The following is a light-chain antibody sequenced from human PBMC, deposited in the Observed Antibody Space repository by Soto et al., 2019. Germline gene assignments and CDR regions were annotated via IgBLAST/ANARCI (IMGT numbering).Light chain of an antibody. V-gene: IGLV2-14*01. CDR3: SSYTGGSTYV. Sequence: QSVLTQPASLSGSPGQSITISCTGTSSDIGGYKYVAWYQQHPGKAPKLMIYDVSNRPSGVSNRFSGSKSCNTATLTISGLQGEDEAEYYCSSYTGGSTYVFGTGTKVTVL. J-gene: IGLJ1*01. CDR1: SSDIGGYKY. CDR2: DVS.